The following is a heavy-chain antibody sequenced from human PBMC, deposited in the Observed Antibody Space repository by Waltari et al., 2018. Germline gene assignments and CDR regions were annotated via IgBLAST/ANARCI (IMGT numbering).Heavy chain of an antibody. CDR1: GFTFSSYS. D-gene: IGHD2-15*01. V-gene: IGHV3-21*01. CDR3: ARDGPPWWAVDY. Sequence: EVQLVESGGGLVKPGGSLRLSCAASGFTFSSYSMNWVRQAPGKGLEVVSASSRSSIAIYYDDAVKDRFTIARDNAKNSLDLQMNSLRAEDTAVYYCARDGPPWWAVDYWGQGTLVTVSS. CDR2: SSRSSIAI. J-gene: IGHJ4*02.